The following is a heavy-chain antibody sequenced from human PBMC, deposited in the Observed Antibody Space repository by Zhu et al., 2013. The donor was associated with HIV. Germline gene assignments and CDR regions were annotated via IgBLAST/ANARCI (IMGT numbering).Heavy chain of an antibody. J-gene: IGHJ4*02. CDR1: GYIFSTHG. CDR2: SSAYNDDT. CDR3: ARGPPPGGDYLYY. D-gene: IGHD4-17*01. Sequence: QVQLVQSGAEVKKPGASVKVSCTTSGYIFSTHGITWVRQAPGQGLEWMGWSSAYNDDTIYAQKFQDRVTMTTDRFTSTAYMELRSLTSDDTAVYFCARGPPPGGDYLYYWGQGTLVIVSS. V-gene: IGHV1-18*01.